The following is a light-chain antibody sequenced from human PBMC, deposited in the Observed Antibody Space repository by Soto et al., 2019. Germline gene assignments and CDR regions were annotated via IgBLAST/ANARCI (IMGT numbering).Light chain of an antibody. J-gene: IGKJ3*01. V-gene: IGKV4-1*01. Sequence: DIMMTQSPDSLAVALGERATINCKSSQSVLYSSSNKDYLAWYQQKPGQPPKMVIYWASTRESGVPDRFSGSGSGTDFTLTISSLQAEDVAVYYCQQYYSTPFTFGPGTKVDIK. CDR3: QQYYSTPFT. CDR2: WAS. CDR1: QSVLYSSSNKDY.